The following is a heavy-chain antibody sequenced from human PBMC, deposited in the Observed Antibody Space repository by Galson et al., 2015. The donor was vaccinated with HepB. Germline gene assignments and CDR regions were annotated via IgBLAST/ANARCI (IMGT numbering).Heavy chain of an antibody. J-gene: IGHJ4*02. Sequence: SLRLSCAASGFTFSSYWMSWVRQAPGKGLEWVANIKQDGSEKYYVDSVKGRFTISRDNAKNSLYLQMNSLRAEDTAVYYCVLLRGNDLKPLDYWGQGTLVTVSS. D-gene: IGHD5-12*01. CDR2: IKQDGSEK. CDR3: VLLRGNDLKPLDY. V-gene: IGHV3-7*01. CDR1: GFTFSSYW.